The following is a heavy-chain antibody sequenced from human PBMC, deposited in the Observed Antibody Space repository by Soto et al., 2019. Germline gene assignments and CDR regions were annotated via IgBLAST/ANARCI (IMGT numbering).Heavy chain of an antibody. Sequence: PGGSLRLSCEASGFTFSPAWMIWVRQAPGKGLEWVGLIKSKTSGGTIDYAAPVKGRFTISRDDSEKTLYLQMNSLRAEDTAVYYCTTGGNGYSYGQRFDYWGQGTLVTVSS. CDR3: TTGGNGYSYGQRFDY. V-gene: IGHV3-15*01. CDR2: IKSKTSGGTI. D-gene: IGHD5-18*01. J-gene: IGHJ4*02. CDR1: GFTFSPAW.